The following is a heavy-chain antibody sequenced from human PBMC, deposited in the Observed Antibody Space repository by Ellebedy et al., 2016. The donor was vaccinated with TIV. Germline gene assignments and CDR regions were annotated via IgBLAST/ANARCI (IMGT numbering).Heavy chain of an antibody. Sequence: AASVKVSCKASGYTFTGYSMHWVRQAPGQGLEWMGWINPNSGGTNYAQKFQGYVTMTRDTSITTAYMELSRLRSDETAVYYCARFGRYGDWYYFDYWGQGTLVTVSS. D-gene: IGHD4-17*01. CDR2: INPNSGGT. J-gene: IGHJ4*02. CDR3: ARFGRYGDWYYFDY. CDR1: GYTFTGYS. V-gene: IGHV1-2*04.